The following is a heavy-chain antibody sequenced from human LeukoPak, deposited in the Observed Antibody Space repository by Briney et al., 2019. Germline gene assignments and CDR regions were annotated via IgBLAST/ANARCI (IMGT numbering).Heavy chain of an antibody. J-gene: IGHJ4*02. CDR3: ARERIERYTYASSDFDY. D-gene: IGHD5-18*01. CDR1: GVSISSSNSY. CDR2: VPHSGST. Sequence: KPSETLSLTCTVSGVSISSSNSYWGWIRQPPGKGLEWIASVPHSGSTYHNPSLKSRVTISVDTSKNQFSLKVTSVTAADTALYYCARERIERYTYASSDFDYWGRGTLVTVSS. V-gene: IGHV4-39*07.